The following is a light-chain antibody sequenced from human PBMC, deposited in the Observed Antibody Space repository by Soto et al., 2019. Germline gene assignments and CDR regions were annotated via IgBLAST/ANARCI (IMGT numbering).Light chain of an antibody. J-gene: IGKJ4*01. CDR2: DAS. CDR1: QGISSA. V-gene: IGKV1-13*02. CDR3: QQSDSYPQVT. Sequence: AIQLTQSPSSLSASVGDRVTITCRASQGISSALAWYQQKPGKPPKLLIYDASSLKCGVPSRFSGSGFGTDFTLPITSLQPEDFATYSCQQSDSYPQVTFGGGTMVEIK.